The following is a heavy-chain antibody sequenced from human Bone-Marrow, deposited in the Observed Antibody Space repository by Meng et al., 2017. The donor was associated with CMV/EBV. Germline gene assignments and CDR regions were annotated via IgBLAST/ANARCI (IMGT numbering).Heavy chain of an antibody. V-gene: IGHV3-NL1*01. CDR3: ARGYSNRIEY. J-gene: IGHJ4*02. Sequence: GGSLRLSCAASGFTFSSYAMHWVRQAPGKGLEWVAVIYSGGSTYYADSVKGRFTISRDNSKNTLYLQMNSLRAEDTAVYYCARGYSNRIEYWGQGTLVTVSS. CDR2: IYSGGST. D-gene: IGHD4-11*01. CDR1: GFTFSSYA.